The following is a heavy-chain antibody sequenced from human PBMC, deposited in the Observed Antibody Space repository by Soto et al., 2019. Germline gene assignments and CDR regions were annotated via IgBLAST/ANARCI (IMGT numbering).Heavy chain of an antibody. V-gene: IGHV3-30-3*01. CDR3: ARDRDYYGSGTRGNYYYDMDV. D-gene: IGHD3-10*01. CDR1: GFTFRDYA. J-gene: IGHJ6*02. CDR2: ISYDGSNK. Sequence: QVQLVESGGGVVQPGRSLRLSCAASGFTFRDYAMHWVRQAPGKGLEWVAVISYDGSNKYYADSVKGRFIISRDNSKNTLYMQMHSLRDEATDVYYCARDRDYYGSGTRGNYYYDMDVWGQGTTVTVSS.